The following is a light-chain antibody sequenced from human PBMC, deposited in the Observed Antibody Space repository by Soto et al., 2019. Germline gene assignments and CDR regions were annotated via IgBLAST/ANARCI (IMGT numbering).Light chain of an antibody. V-gene: IGKV3-20*01. CDR2: GAS. CDR1: QSVSSIF. CDR3: QQYGSASPWT. J-gene: IGKJ1*01. Sequence: EIVLTQSPGTLSLSPGESATLSCGASQSVSSIFLAWYQQKPGQAPRLLIYGASTRATGIPDRFSGSGSGTDFTLTISRLEPEDVALYYCQQYGSASPWTFGQGTKVDIK.